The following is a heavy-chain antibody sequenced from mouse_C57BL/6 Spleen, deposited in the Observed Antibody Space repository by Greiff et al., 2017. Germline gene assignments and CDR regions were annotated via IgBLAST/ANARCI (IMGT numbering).Heavy chain of an antibody. Sequence: QVQLQQPGAELVMPGASVKLSCKASGYTFTSYWMHWVKQRPGQGLEWIGEIDPSDSYTNYNQKFKGKSTLTVDKSSSTAYMQLSSLTSEDSAVYYCARGTTSYAMDYWGQGTSVTDSS. CDR1: GYTFTSYW. V-gene: IGHV1-69*01. CDR3: ARGTTSYAMDY. J-gene: IGHJ4*01. CDR2: IDPSDSYT. D-gene: IGHD2-1*01.